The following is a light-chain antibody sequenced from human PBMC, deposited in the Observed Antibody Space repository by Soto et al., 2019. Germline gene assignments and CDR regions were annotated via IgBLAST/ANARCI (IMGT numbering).Light chain of an antibody. CDR2: GAS. CDR1: QSVSGK. Sequence: EIVMTQSPVTLSVSPGERAILSCRASQSVSGKLAWYQQKPGHAPRLLFYGASTRATGIPARFSASGSGTEFTLTISSLQSEDFAVYYCQQYNNWPPITFGQGTRLEIQ. V-gene: IGKV3-15*01. J-gene: IGKJ5*01. CDR3: QQYNNWPPIT.